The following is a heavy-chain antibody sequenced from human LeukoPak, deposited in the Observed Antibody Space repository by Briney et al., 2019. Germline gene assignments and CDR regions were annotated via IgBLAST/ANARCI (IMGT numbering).Heavy chain of an antibody. J-gene: IGHJ5*02. V-gene: IGHV3-33*01. CDR2: IWYDGSYK. D-gene: IGHD4-23*01. Sequence: PGGSLRLSCAASGFTFSSYGMHWVRQAPGKGLEWVAVIWYDGSYKYYADSVKGRFTISRDNSKNTLYLQMNSLRAEDTAVYYCARDKTVVTPSWFDPWGQGTLVTVSS. CDR1: GFTFSSYG. CDR3: ARDKTVVTPSWFDP.